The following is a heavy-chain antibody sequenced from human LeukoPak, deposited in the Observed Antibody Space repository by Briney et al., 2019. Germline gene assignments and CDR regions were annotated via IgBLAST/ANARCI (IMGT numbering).Heavy chain of an antibody. CDR1: GFTFSSYG. CDR3: AKSSMGSSGWRH. J-gene: IGHJ4*02. V-gene: IGHV3-23*01. D-gene: IGHD6-19*01. CDR2: IGGSGVST. Sequence: GGSLRLSCAASGFTFSSYGMSWVREAPGKGLEWVSGIGGSGVSTYYADSVKGRFTISRDNSKNTLFLQMNSLRAEDTAVYYCAKSSMGSSGWRHWGQGTLVTVSS.